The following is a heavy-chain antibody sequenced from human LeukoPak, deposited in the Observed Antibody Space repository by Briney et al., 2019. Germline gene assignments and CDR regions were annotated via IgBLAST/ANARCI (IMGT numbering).Heavy chain of an antibody. J-gene: IGHJ4*02. CDR2: ISSTSTTI. V-gene: IGHV3-48*04. CDR1: GFTFSSYS. D-gene: IGHD4-23*01. CDR3: AREVWYGGNSVDS. Sequence: PGGSLRLSCAASGFTFSSYSMNWVRQAPGKGLEWVSYISSTSTTIYYADSVRGRFTISRDNAKNSLYLQMTSLRVEDTAVYYCAREVWYGGNSVDSRGLGTLVTVSS.